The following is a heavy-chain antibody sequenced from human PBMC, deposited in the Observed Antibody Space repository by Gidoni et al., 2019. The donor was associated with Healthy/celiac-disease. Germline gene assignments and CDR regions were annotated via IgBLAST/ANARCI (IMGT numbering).Heavy chain of an antibody. V-gene: IGHV3-30*03. J-gene: IGHJ6*02. D-gene: IGHD3-3*01. CDR3: AGYDFGRGDV. CDR1: RFTFSVYG. Sequence: VPLVDAGGGVVPPGRSLRRSCADHRFTFSVYGMHWVRQAPGQGLEWVAVISYDGSNKYYADSVKGRFTISRDNSKNTLYLQMNSLRAEDTAVYYCAGYDFGRGDVWGQGTTVTVSS. CDR2: ISYDGSNK.